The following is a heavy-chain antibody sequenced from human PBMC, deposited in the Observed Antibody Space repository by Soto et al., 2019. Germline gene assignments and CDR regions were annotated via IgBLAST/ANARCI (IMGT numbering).Heavy chain of an antibody. Sequence: ASVKVSCKASGYTFTGDYMHWVRQAPGQGLEWMGWINPNSGGTNYAQKFQGRVTMTRDTSISTAYMELSRLRSDDTAVYYCARPYCSSTSCSNWFDPWGQGTLVTVSS. V-gene: IGHV1-2*02. CDR2: INPNSGGT. J-gene: IGHJ5*02. CDR3: ARPYCSSTSCSNWFDP. D-gene: IGHD2-2*01. CDR1: GYTFTGDY.